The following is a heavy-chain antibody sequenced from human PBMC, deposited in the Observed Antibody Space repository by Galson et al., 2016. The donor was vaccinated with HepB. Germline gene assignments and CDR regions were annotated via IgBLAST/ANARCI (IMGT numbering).Heavy chain of an antibody. D-gene: IGHD3-3*01. Sequence: SLRLSCAVSGFTFDDYAVHWVRQAPGKGLEWVSSISWNSGSIAYADSVKGRFTISRDNAKNSLYLQMNSLRAEDTALYYCAKDIRGRVNQIDYWGQGTLVTVSS. V-gene: IGHV3-9*01. CDR2: ISWNSGSI. CDR3: AKDIRGRVNQIDY. CDR1: GFTFDDYA. J-gene: IGHJ4*02.